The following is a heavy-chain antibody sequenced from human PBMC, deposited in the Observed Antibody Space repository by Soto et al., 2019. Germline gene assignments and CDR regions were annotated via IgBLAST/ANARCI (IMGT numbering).Heavy chain of an antibody. CDR2: IYDSGST. D-gene: IGHD3-3*01. J-gene: IGHJ3*02. CDR1: GGSISSYY. V-gene: IGHV4-59*08. CDR3: ARLRNGVLYDAFDI. Sequence: QVQLQESGPGLVKPSETLSLTCTVSGGSISSYYWSWIRQPPGKGLEWIGCIYDSGSTNYNPSLKSRVTISVDVSKIQFSLKLTSVTAADTAVYYCARLRNGVLYDAFDIWGQGTMVTVSS.